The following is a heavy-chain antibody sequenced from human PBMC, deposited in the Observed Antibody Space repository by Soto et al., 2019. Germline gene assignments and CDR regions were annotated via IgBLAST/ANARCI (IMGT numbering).Heavy chain of an antibody. D-gene: IGHD5-12*01. CDR3: ARELRVEMATIDDTGDY. J-gene: IGHJ4*02. CDR2: INHSGST. CDR1: GGSFSGYY. Sequence: QVQLQQWGAGLLKPSETLSLTCAVYGGSFSGYYWSWIRQPPGKGLEWIGEINHSGSTNYNPSLKSRVTIAVDTSKNQFSLKLSSVTAADTAVYYCARELRVEMATIDDTGDYWGQGTLVTVSS. V-gene: IGHV4-34*01.